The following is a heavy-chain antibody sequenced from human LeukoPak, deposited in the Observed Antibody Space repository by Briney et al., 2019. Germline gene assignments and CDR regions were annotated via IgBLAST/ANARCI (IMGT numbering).Heavy chain of an antibody. CDR3: ARDGGRNNDY. CDR2: INQDGSEK. V-gene: IGHV3-7*01. CDR1: GFTFSSYW. J-gene: IGHJ4*02. D-gene: IGHD3-3*01. Sequence: GGSLRLSCAASGFTFSSYWMTWVRQAPGKGLEWVASINQDGSEKFYVGSVKGRFTISRDNAKNSLYLQMNSLRAEDTAVYYCARDGGRNNDYWGQGILVTVSS.